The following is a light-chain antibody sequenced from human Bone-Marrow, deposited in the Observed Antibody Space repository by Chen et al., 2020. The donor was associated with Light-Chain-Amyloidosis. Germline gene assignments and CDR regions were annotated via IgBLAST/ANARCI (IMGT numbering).Light chain of an antibody. V-gene: IGLV3-21*02. Sequence: SYVLTQPSSVSVAPGQTATIVCGGNNIGSTSVHWYQQTPGQATLLVVYDDSDRPSGIPERLSGSNSGNTATLTISRVEAGDEADYYCQVWDRSSDRPVFGGGTKLTVL. CDR2: DDS. J-gene: IGLJ3*02. CDR3: QVWDRSSDRPV. CDR1: NIGSTS.